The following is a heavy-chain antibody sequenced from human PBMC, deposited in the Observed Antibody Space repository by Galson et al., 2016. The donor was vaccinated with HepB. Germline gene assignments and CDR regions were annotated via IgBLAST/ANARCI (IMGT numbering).Heavy chain of an antibody. V-gene: IGHV3-7*01. Sequence: SLRLSCAASGFVFSAYWLSWVRQSPGKGLEWVASINQDGNGRYYVDSAKGRFIISRDNARTSLSLHMHSLRVDDTSIYYCVSGYTSGIWGPGTMVIVSS. J-gene: IGHJ3*02. CDR2: INQDGNGR. CDR1: GFVFSAYW. D-gene: IGHD6-25*01. CDR3: VSGYTSGI.